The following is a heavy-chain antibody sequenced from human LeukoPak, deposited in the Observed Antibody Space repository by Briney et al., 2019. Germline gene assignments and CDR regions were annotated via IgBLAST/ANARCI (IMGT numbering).Heavy chain of an antibody. CDR3: ASADPEYYYGMDV. J-gene: IGHJ6*02. Sequence: GGSLRLSCAASGSTFSDYYMSWIRQAPGKGLEWVSYISSSGSTIYYADSVKGRFTISRDNAKNSLYLQMNSLRAEDTAVYYCASADPEYYYGMDVWGQGTTVTVSS. CDR1: GSTFSDYY. CDR2: ISSSGSTI. V-gene: IGHV3-11*01.